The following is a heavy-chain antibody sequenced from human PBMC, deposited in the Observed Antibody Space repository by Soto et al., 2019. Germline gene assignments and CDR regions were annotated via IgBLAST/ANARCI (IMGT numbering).Heavy chain of an antibody. D-gene: IGHD1-7*01. J-gene: IGHJ3*02. CDR2: IYTSGST. CDR3: AKCVQVNWNYDAFHI. V-gene: IGHV4-30-2*01. Sequence: KTSETLSLTCAVSEGSFSTGDYSWNWIRQPPGKGLEWIGYIYTSGSTYYSSSLKSRVTISVDRSKNQFSLQLTSVTAADTALYYCAKCVQVNWNYDAFHIWGQGIMVTVSS. CDR1: EGSFSTGDYS.